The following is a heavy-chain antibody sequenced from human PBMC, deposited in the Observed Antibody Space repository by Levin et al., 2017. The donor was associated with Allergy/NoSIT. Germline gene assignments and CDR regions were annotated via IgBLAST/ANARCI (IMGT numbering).Heavy chain of an antibody. CDR2: IWYDGSNK. Sequence: GGSLRLSCAASGFTFSSYGMHWVRQAPGKGLECVAVIWYDGSNKYYADSVKGRFTISRDNSKNTLYLQMNSLRAEDTAVYYCARGNYDFTHGMDVWGQGTTVTVSS. CDR3: ARGNYDFTHGMDV. J-gene: IGHJ6*02. D-gene: IGHD3-3*01. V-gene: IGHV3-33*01. CDR1: GFTFSSYG.